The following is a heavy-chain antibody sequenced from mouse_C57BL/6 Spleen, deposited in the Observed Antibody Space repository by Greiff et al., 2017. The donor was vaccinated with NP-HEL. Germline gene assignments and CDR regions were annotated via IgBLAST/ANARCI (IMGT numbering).Heavy chain of an antibody. CDR3: ARGYYYGSSPFDY. CDR1: GYTFTDYY. Sequence: EVQLQQSGPVLVKPGASVKMSCKASGYTFTDYYMNWVKQSHGKSLEWIGVINPYNGGTSYNQKFKGKATLTVDKSSSTAYMELNSLTSEDSAVYYCARGYYYGSSPFDYWGQGTTLTVSS. V-gene: IGHV1-19*01. CDR2: INPYNGGT. D-gene: IGHD1-1*01. J-gene: IGHJ2*01.